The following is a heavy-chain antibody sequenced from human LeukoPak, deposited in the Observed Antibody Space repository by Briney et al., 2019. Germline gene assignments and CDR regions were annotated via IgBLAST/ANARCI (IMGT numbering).Heavy chain of an antibody. J-gene: IGHJ4*02. CDR2: ISGSGGST. Sequence: SGGSLRLSCAASGFTFSSYAMSCVRQAPGKGLEWVSAISGSGGSTYYADSVKGRFTISRDNSKNTLYLQMNSLRAEDTAVYYCAKRGFGELFGYFDYWGQGTLVTVSS. D-gene: IGHD3-10*01. V-gene: IGHV3-23*01. CDR1: GFTFSSYA. CDR3: AKRGFGELFGYFDY.